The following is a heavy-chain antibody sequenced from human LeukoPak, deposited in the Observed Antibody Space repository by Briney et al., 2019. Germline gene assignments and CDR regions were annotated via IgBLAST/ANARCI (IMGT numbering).Heavy chain of an antibody. CDR3: ARHGGTTGDHFDY. V-gene: IGHV5-51*01. J-gene: IGHJ4*02. D-gene: IGHD3-16*01. CDR1: GYSFTSYW. CDR2: IYPGDSDT. Sequence: GESLKISCKGSGYSFTSYWIGWVLQMPGKGLEWMVIIYPGDSDTRYSPSFQGQVTISADKSISTAYLQWSSLKASDTAMYYCARHGGTTGDHFDYWGQGTLVTVSS.